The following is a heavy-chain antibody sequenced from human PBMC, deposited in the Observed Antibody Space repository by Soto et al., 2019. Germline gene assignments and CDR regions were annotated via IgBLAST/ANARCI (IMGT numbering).Heavy chain of an antibody. CDR3: ARDLLVVVPAEEVEEYYYYYYGMDV. Sequence: SETLALTCTVSGGSISRYYLSWIRQPPGKGLEWIVYIYYSGSTNYNPSLKSRVTISVDPSKNQFSLKLSSVTAPDTAVYYCARDLLVVVPAEEVEEYYYYYYGMDVWGQGTTVTVSS. V-gene: IGHV4-59*01. CDR1: GGSISRYY. D-gene: IGHD2-2*01. CDR2: IYYSGST. J-gene: IGHJ6*02.